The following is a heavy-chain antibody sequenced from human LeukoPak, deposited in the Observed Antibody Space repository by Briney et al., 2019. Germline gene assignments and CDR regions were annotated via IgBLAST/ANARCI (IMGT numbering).Heavy chain of an antibody. V-gene: IGHV4-31*03. CDR3: ARERWVYDWFDP. J-gene: IGHJ5*02. Sequence: SETLSLTCTVSGGSISSGGYYWSWIRQHPGKGLEWIGYIYYSGSTYDNPSLKSRVTISVDTSKNQFSLKLSSVTAADTAVYYCARERWVYDWFDPWGQGTLVTVSS. D-gene: IGHD5-24*01. CDR2: IYYSGST. CDR1: GGSISSGGYY.